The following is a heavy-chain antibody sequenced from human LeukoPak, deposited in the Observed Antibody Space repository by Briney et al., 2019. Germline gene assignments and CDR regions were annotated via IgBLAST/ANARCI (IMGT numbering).Heavy chain of an antibody. CDR3: ARHQYSSNWSPFDY. D-gene: IGHD6-13*01. V-gene: IGHV4-59*08. J-gene: IGHJ4*02. Sequence: SETLSLTCIVSGGSISSYYWSWIRQPPGRGLEWIGPIYYSAITNYNPSLKSRVTISVDTSKNQFSLKLSSVTATDTAVYYCARHQYSSNWSPFDYWGQGTLVTVSS. CDR1: GGSISSYY. CDR2: IYYSAIT.